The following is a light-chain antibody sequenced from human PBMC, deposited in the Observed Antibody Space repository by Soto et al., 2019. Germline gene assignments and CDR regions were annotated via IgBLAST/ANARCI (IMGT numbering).Light chain of an antibody. Sequence: EIVLAQSPGTLSLSPGEGATFSCRASQSINSFLAWYQQRPGQAPRLLIYDASKRATAIPVRFSGSGSGTDFTLTISSLEPEDFAVYYCQQRARWPWTFGQGTKVDIK. CDR2: DAS. CDR1: QSINSF. J-gene: IGKJ1*01. CDR3: QQRARWPWT. V-gene: IGKV3-11*01.